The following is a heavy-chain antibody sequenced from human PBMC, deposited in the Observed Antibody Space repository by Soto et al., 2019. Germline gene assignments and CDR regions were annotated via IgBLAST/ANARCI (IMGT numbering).Heavy chain of an antibody. CDR1: GFTFSSYW. V-gene: IGHV3-74*01. Sequence: GGSLRLSCAASGFTFSSYWMHWVRQTPGKGLVWVSRIDREGSDTAYADSVKGRFTISRDNAKNTLYLQMNSLRAEDTAVYYCANAPITVTTRQKLDYWVQGTLVTVS. CDR2: IDREGSDT. CDR3: ANAPITVTTRQKLDY. D-gene: IGHD4-17*01. J-gene: IGHJ4*02.